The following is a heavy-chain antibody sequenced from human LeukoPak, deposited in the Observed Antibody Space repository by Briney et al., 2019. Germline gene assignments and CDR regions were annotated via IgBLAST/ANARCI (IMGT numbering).Heavy chain of an antibody. D-gene: IGHD2-15*01. CDR2: IWYDGSNK. V-gene: IGHV3-33*01. CDR3: ARSATEARYCFSCICYYFDC. CDR1: GFTFSSYG. J-gene: IGHJ4*02. Sequence: GRSLRLSCAASGFTFSSYGMHWVRQAPGKGLEWVAVIWYDGSNKYYADSVKGRFTISRDNSKNTLYLQMNSLRAEDTAVYYCARSATEARYCFSCICYYFDCWGQGTLVTVSS.